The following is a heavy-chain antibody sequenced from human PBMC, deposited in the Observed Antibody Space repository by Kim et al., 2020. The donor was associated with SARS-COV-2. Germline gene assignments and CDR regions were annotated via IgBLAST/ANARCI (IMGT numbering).Heavy chain of an antibody. J-gene: IGHJ4*02. CDR1: GFNFNSYA. Sequence: GGSLRLSCAASGFNFNSYAMSWVRQAPGKGLEWVSGLSGSGEDTNYADSVKGRFTISRDNSKNTLFLQMNSLRADDTAIYYCSKEYFYGSGAPGHWGQGTLVTVSS. D-gene: IGHD3-10*01. CDR2: LSGSGEDT. V-gene: IGHV3-23*01. CDR3: SKEYFYGSGAPGH.